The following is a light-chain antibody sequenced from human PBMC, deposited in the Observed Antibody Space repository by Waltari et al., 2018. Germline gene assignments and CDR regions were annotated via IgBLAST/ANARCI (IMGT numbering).Light chain of an antibody. Sequence: AIQMTQSPSSLSVSVGARVTITCRASQDIRSDLDWYQQRPGQAPKLLSYCASNLQSGVPSRLSCSGSGTDFTLTISRLQPEDSATYYCLQDYMYPRAFGRGTRVEI. CDR1: QDIRSD. V-gene: IGKV1-6*01. J-gene: IGKJ4*02. CDR3: LQDYMYPRA. CDR2: CAS.